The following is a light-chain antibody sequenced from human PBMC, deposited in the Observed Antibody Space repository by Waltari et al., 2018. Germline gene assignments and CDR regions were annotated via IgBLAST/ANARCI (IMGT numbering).Light chain of an antibody. CDR1: PSVLYSSNNKNY. CDR2: WAS. CDR3: QQYYSTPFT. J-gene: IGKJ3*01. Sequence: IVMTQSPDSLAVSLGERATINCTSSPSVLYSSNNKNYLAWYQQKPGQPPKLLIYWASTRESGVPDRFSGSGSGTDFTLTISSLQAEDVAVYYCQQYYSTPFTFGPGTKVDIK. V-gene: IGKV4-1*01.